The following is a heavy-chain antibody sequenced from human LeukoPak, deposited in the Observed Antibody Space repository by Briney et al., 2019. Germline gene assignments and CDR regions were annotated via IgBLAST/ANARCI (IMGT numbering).Heavy chain of an antibody. CDR1: GYTLTELS. CDR2: FDPEDGET. CDR3: ATDKTVDTAMVDGENYFDY. Sequence: ASVKDSCKVSGYTLTELSMHWVRQAPGKGPEWMGGFDPEDGETIYAQECQGRVTMTEDTSTDTAYMELSSLRYEDTAVYYCATDKTVDTAMVDGENYFDYWGQGTLVTVSS. D-gene: IGHD5-18*01. V-gene: IGHV1-24*01. J-gene: IGHJ4*02.